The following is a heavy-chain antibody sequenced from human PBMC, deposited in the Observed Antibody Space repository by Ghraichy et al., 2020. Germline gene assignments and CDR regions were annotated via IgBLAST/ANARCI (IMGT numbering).Heavy chain of an antibody. J-gene: IGHJ4*02. V-gene: IGHV3-72*01. Sequence: GGSLRLSCAASRFTLSDHYVDWVRQAPGKGLEWVGRTRNKANSYTTEYAASVKGRFTISRDDSKNSLYLQMNSLKTEDTAVYYCTTSDSSGYMNSWGQGTPVTVSS. CDR3: TTSDSSGYMNS. CDR2: TRNKANSYTT. D-gene: IGHD3-22*01. CDR1: RFTLSDHY.